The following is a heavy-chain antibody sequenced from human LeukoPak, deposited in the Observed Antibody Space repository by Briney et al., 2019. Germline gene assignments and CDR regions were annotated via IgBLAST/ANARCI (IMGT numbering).Heavy chain of an antibody. J-gene: IGHJ4*02. Sequence: SETLSLTCTVSGGSVNNYYWSWIRQPPGKGLEWIGYVYYSGTTNYKPSLKSRVTISVDTSKNQFSLKVSSVTAADTAVYYCARAVLRYFDWLLLPLGYWGQGTLVTVSS. D-gene: IGHD3-9*01. CDR1: GGSVNNYY. CDR2: VYYSGTT. V-gene: IGHV4-59*02. CDR3: ARAVLRYFDWLLLPLGY.